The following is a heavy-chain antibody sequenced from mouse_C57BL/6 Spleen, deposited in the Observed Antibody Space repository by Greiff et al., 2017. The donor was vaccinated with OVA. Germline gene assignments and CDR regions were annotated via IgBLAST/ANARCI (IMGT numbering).Heavy chain of an antibody. CDR2: IDPSDSET. CDR3: ARGDDYENFDY. D-gene: IGHD2-4*01. CDR1: GYTFTSYW. Sequence: VQLQQPGAELVRPGSSVKLSCKASGYTFTSYWMHWVKQRPIQGLEWIGNIDPSDSETHYNQKFKDKATLTVDKSSSTAYMQLSSLTSEDSAVYYCARGDDYENFDYWGQGTTLTVSS. V-gene: IGHV1-52*01. J-gene: IGHJ2*01.